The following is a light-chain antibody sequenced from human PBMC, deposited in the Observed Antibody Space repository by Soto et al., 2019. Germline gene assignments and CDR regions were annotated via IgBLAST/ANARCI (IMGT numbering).Light chain of an antibody. J-gene: IGKJ2*01. CDR1: QSITYY. V-gene: IGKV1-39*01. CDR3: QQMYTTPLT. Sequence: DIQMTQSPSSLSASVGDRVTITCRASQSITYYLNWYQQKPGKAPKPLIYAASKLHIGVPSRFSGSGSGTDFTLTISSLQPEDFATYYCQQMYTTPLTFGLGTKLEIK. CDR2: AAS.